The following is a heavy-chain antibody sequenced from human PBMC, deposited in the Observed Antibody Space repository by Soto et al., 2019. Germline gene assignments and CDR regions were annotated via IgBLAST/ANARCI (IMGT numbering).Heavy chain of an antibody. D-gene: IGHD1-26*01. J-gene: IGHJ3*02. Sequence: SETLSLTCTVSGGSISGSSYYWGWIRQPPGKGLEWIGSIYYSGSTYYNPSLKSRVTISVDTSKNQFSLKLSSVTAADTAVYYCARRTVGATLAFDIWGQGTMVTVSS. V-gene: IGHV4-39*01. CDR2: IYYSGST. CDR1: GGSISGSSYY. CDR3: ARRTVGATLAFDI.